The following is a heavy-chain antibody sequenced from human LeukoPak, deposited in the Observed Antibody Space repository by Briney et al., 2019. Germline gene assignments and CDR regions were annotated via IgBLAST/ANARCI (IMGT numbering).Heavy chain of an antibody. V-gene: IGHV3-21*01. Sequence: GGSLRLSCAASGFAFSTYWMNWIRQAPGKGLEWVSSISSSSSYIYYADSVKGRFTISRDNTKNSLYLQMNSLRAEDTAVYYCARVTHSGSYWGQGTLVTVSS. J-gene: IGHJ4*02. CDR2: ISSSSSYI. D-gene: IGHD1-26*01. CDR1: GFAFSTYW. CDR3: ARVTHSGSY.